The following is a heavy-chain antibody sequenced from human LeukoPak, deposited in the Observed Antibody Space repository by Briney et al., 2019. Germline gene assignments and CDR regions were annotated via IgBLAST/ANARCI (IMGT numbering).Heavy chain of an antibody. CDR1: GGTFSSYA. CDR2: IIPIFGIA. CDR3: ARGAVAGTDFDY. Sequence: GSSVKVSCKASGGTFSSYAISWVRQAPGQGLEWMGRIIPIFGIANYAQKFQGRVTITADKSTSTAYMELSSLRSEDTAVYYCARGAVAGTDFDYWGQGTLVTVSS. J-gene: IGHJ4*02. D-gene: IGHD6-19*01. V-gene: IGHV1-69*04.